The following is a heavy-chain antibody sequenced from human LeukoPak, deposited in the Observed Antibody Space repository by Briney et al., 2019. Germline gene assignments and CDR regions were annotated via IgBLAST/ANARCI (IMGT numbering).Heavy chain of an antibody. V-gene: IGHV3-48*03. Sequence: GGSLRLSCAASGFTFSSYEMNWVRQAPGKGLEWVSYISSSGSTIYYADSVKGRFTISRDNAKNSLYLQMNSLRAEDTAVYYCASVKTYCSGSSGLRYWGQGTLVTVSS. CDR1: GFTFSSYE. D-gene: IGHD3-10*01. CDR3: ASVKTYCSGSSGLRY. CDR2: ISSSGSTI. J-gene: IGHJ4*02.